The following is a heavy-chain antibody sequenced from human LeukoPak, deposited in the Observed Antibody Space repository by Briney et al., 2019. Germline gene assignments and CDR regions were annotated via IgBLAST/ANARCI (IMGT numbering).Heavy chain of an antibody. CDR2: IRYDGSNK. Sequence: PGGSLRLSCAASGFTFSSFGMHWVRQAPGKGLEWVAFIRYDGSNKYYADSVKGRFTISRDNSKNTLYLQMNSLRAEDTAVYYCAKEDWVRLRGEDYWGQGTLVTVSS. V-gene: IGHV3-30*02. D-gene: IGHD1-26*01. CDR1: GFTFSSFG. J-gene: IGHJ4*02. CDR3: AKEDWVRLRGEDY.